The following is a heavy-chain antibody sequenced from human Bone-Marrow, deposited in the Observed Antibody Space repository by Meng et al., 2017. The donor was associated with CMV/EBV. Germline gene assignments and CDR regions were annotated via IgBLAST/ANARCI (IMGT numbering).Heavy chain of an antibody. D-gene: IGHD6-13*01. J-gene: IGHJ4*02. CDR3: ARDLRYSGGWYGDYFDY. V-gene: IGHV3-30*04. CDR1: TFRNYA. CDR2: ISYEDEDKK. Sequence: TFRNYAMHWVRQAPGKGLDWVAVISYEDEDKKYYADSVKGRFTVSRDNSKNTLYLQMSSLRTEDTAIYYCARDLRYSGGWYGDYFDYWGQGTLVTVSS.